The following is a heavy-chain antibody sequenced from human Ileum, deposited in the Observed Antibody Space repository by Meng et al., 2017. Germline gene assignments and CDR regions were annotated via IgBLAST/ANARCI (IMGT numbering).Heavy chain of an antibody. J-gene: IGHJ4*02. CDR2: AST. CDR3: ARDHWGSLDY. V-gene: IGHV4-61*08. CDR1: GGSVSSDGFQ. Sequence: QVPLQESGPGLVRPAETLLLICTVSGGSVSSDGFQWGWVRQPPGKGLEWIGYASTNYNPSLKSRVTISLDTSKNQFSLELSSVTAADTAVYYCARDHWGSLDYWGQGILVTVSS. D-gene: IGHD7-27*01.